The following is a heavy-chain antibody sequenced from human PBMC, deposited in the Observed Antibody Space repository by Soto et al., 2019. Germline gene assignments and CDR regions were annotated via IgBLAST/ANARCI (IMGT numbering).Heavy chain of an antibody. V-gene: IGHV3-11*01. CDR1: GFTFSDYY. CDR3: AREDSSSWSAFDT. D-gene: IGHD6-13*01. CDR2: ISSSGSTI. Sequence: GGSLRLSCAASGFTFSDYYMSWIRQAPGKGLAWVSYISSSGSTIYYADSVKGRFTISRDNAKNSLYLQMNSLRAEDTAVYYCAREDSSSWSAFDTWGQGTMVTVSS. J-gene: IGHJ3*02.